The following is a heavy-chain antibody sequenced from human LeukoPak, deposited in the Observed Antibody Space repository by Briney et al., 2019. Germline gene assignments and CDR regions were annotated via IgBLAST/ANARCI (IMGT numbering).Heavy chain of an antibody. CDR3: ARAKAARPKRLDY. J-gene: IGHJ4*02. V-gene: IGHV4-34*01. Sequence: SETLSLTCAVYGGSFSGYYWSWIRQPPGKGLEWTGEINHSGSTNYNPSLKSRVTISVDTSKNQFSLKLSSVTAADTAVYYCARAKAARPKRLDYWGQGTLVTVSS. CDR2: INHSGST. CDR1: GGSFSGYY. D-gene: IGHD6-6*01.